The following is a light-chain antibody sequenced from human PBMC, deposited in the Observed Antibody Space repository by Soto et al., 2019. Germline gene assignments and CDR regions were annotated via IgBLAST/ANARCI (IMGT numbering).Light chain of an antibody. CDR2: GAS. J-gene: IGKJ1*01. V-gene: IGKV3-20*01. Sequence: VLTQSPATLSLSPVERATLSCMASENVRTFVDWYQQKPGQAPRLLIYGASSRATGIPDRFSGSGSGTDFTLTISRLEPEDFAVYYCQQYGSSPGTFGQGTKVDIK. CDR3: QQYGSSPGT. CDR1: ENVRTF.